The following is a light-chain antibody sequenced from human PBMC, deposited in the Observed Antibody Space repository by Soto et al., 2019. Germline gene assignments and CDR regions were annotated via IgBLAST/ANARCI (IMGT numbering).Light chain of an antibody. Sequence: DIQMTQSPSSLSASVGDSVTTSCRASRNIRSYLNWYQQKPGKAPKLLMYASSSLHGGVPSRFAGSGSGTDFTLTVSRVQPEDFATYFCQQGHSTPYTFGQGT. V-gene: IGKV1-39*01. J-gene: IGKJ2*01. CDR3: QQGHSTPYT. CDR2: ASS. CDR1: RNIRSY.